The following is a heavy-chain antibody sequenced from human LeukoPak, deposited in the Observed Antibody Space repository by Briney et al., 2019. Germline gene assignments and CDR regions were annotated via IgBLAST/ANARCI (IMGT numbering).Heavy chain of an antibody. CDR3: ARDEVLESSSVFYFDY. CDR2: ISFSGPYI. J-gene: IGHJ4*02. Sequence: GGSLRLSCAASGFNFESYSMNWVRQAPGKGLEWVSSISFSGPYIYYAASVKGRFTISRDNAKKSLFLQLNSVKVEDTAVYYCARDEVLESSSVFYFDYWGQGTLVTVSS. V-gene: IGHV3-21*01. D-gene: IGHD1-1*01. CDR1: GFNFESYS.